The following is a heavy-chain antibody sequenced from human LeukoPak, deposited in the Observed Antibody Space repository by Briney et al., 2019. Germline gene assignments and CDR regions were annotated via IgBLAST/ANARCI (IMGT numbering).Heavy chain of an antibody. J-gene: IGHJ4*02. CDR2: MNPNSGNT. Sequence: ASVKVSCKASGYTFTSYDINWVRQATGQGLEWMGWMNPNSGNTGYAQKFQGRVTITRNTSISTAYMELRSLRSDDTAVYYCARYRGTYGYYFDYWGQGKLVIVSS. CDR1: GYTFTSYD. V-gene: IGHV1-8*03. D-gene: IGHD5-24*01. CDR3: ARYRGTYGYYFDY.